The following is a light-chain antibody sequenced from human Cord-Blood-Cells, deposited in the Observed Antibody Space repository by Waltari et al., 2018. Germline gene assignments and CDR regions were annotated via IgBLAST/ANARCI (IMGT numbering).Light chain of an antibody. V-gene: IGKV4-1*01. J-gene: IGKJ1*01. CDR2: WAS. Sequence: DIVMTQSPDSLAASLGERATINCKSSQSVLYSSNNKNYLAWYQQKPGQHPKLLIYWASTRESGVPDRFSGSGSGTDFTLTISSLQAEDVAVYYCQQYYSTPPTFGQGTKVEIK. CDR1: QSVLYSSNNKNY. CDR3: QQYYSTPPT.